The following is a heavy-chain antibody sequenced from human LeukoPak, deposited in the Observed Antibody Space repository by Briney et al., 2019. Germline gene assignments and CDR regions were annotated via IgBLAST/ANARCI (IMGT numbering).Heavy chain of an antibody. CDR2: ISSNGGST. CDR1: GFTFSSYS. J-gene: IGHJ4*02. D-gene: IGHD6-13*01. V-gene: IGHV3-64*01. Sequence: GGSLRLSCAASGFTFSSYSMNWVRQAPGKGLEYVSAISSNGGSTYYANSVKGRFTISRDNSKNTLYLQMGSLRAEDMAVYYCARGVAAAGIFDYWGQGTLVTVSS. CDR3: ARGVAAAGIFDY.